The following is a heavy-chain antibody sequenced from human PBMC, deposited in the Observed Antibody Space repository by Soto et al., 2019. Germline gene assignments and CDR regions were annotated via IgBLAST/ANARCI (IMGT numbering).Heavy chain of an antibody. V-gene: IGHV4-34*01. J-gene: IGHJ5*02. CDR3: VRIRYQLPSSVLWLDP. CDR2: INHVGGT. Sequence: SETLSLACAVYGGFLSESYWTWIRQPPGKGLEWIGEINHVGGTNYNPSLKSRVTMSVDTSQNQFSLRLISVTAADTAMYFCVRIRYQLPSSVLWLDPWGQGTPVTVSS. D-gene: IGHD3-16*01. CDR1: GGFLSESY.